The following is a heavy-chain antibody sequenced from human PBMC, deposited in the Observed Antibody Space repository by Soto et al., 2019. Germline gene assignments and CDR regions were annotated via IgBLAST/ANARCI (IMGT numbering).Heavy chain of an antibody. V-gene: IGHV4-4*07. CDR2: FSLSGTT. Sequence: QVQLQESGPGLMKPSETLSLTCTVSGASITGSFFWSWIRQPAGKGLEWIGRFSLSGTTNYNPSLRSRVTMSADVSKNHFSLRLTSVTAADTALYYCARGMTPPGAPAWYYFDSWGQGTLVTVSS. J-gene: IGHJ4*02. D-gene: IGHD2-8*02. CDR1: GASITGSFF. CDR3: ARGMTPPGAPAWYYFDS.